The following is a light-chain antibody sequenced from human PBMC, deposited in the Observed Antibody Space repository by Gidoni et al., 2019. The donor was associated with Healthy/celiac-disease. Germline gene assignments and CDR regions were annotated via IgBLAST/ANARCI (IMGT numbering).Light chain of an antibody. V-gene: IGKV1-39*01. Sequence: DSQMTRSPSSLSASVGDRVTITCRAIQSISSYLNWYQQKPGKAPKLLIYAASSLRSGVPSRFSGSGSGTDFTLTISSLQPEDFATYYCQQSYSTLWTFGQGTKVEIK. CDR3: QQSYSTLWT. CDR1: QSISSY. J-gene: IGKJ1*01. CDR2: AAS.